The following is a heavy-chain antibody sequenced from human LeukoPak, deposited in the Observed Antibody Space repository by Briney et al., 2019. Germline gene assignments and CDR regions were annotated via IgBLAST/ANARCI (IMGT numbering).Heavy chain of an antibody. CDR1: GGTFRSYA. D-gene: IGHD3-10*01. J-gene: IGHJ4*02. CDR2: IIPIFGTA. Sequence: SVKVSCKASGGTFRSYAISWVRQAPGQGLEWMGGIIPIFGTANYAQKFQGRVTITADESTSTAYMELSSLRSEDTAVYYCARGSHRYYGSGSYPSTPFDYWGQGTTVTVSS. V-gene: IGHV1-69*13. CDR3: ARGSHRYYGSGSYPSTPFDY.